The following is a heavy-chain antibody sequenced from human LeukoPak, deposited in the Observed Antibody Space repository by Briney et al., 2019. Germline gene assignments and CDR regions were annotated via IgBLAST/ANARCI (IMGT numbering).Heavy chain of an antibody. Sequence: SETLSLTCTVSGGSISSYYWSWIRQPAGKGLEWIGRIYTSGSTNYNPSLKSRVTMSVDTSKNQFSLKLSSVTAADTAVYYCAGYRVVPAARYYYYMDVWGKGTTVTVSS. CDR1: GGSISSYY. D-gene: IGHD2-2*01. J-gene: IGHJ6*03. CDR2: IYTSGST. V-gene: IGHV4-4*07. CDR3: AGYRVVPAARYYYYMDV.